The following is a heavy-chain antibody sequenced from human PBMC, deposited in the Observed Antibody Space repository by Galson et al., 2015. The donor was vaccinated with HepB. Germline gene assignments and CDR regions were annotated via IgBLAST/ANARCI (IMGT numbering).Heavy chain of an antibody. CDR2: IYPGDSSI. Sequence: QSGAEVKKPGESLKISCKGSGYSFISYWVGWVRQMPGQGLEWIGIIYPGDSSIRYSPSFQGQATISADKSINTAYLQWGSLKASDTAMYYCASGLGQQLFLGAFDFWGQGTMVTVSS. D-gene: IGHD6-13*01. V-gene: IGHV5-51*01. J-gene: IGHJ3*01. CDR3: ASGLGQQLFLGAFDF. CDR1: GYSFISYW.